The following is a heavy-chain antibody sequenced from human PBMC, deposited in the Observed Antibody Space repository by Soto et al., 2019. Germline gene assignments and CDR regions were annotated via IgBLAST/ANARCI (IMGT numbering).Heavy chain of an antibody. V-gene: IGHV1-69*12. CDR2: IIPIFGTA. CDR1: GGTFSSYA. J-gene: IGHJ5*02. CDR3: AGELDNPEYIVLGGAFDP. Sequence: QVQLVQSGAEVKKPGSSVKVSCKASGGTFSSYAISWVRQAPGQGLEWMGGIIPIFGTANYAQKFQGRVTITADESTSTAYMELSSLRSEEPAVYYCAGELDNPEYIVLGGAFDPWGPGNLVTVSS. D-gene: IGHD2-2*01.